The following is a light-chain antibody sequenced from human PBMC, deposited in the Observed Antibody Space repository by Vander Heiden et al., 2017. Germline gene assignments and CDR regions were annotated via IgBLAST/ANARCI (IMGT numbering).Light chain of an antibody. Sequence: DIQLTQSPSFLSASVGDRVTITCRASQGISSYLAWYQQKPGTAPNLLIYAASTLQSGVPSRFSGGGSGTEITLTISSLQPEDFATYYCQQLNSYPTFGQGTRLEIK. CDR2: AAS. CDR3: QQLNSYPT. J-gene: IGKJ5*01. V-gene: IGKV1-9*01. CDR1: QGISSY.